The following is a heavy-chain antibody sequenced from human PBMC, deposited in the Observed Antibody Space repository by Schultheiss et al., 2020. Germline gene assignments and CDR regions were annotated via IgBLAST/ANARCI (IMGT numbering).Heavy chain of an antibody. D-gene: IGHD3/OR15-3a*01. V-gene: IGHV4-59*08. Sequence: SETLSLTCSVSGGSIFNNYWSWLRQSPGKGPQWIGYIYYNGNTNYNYNPSLKSRVTMSVDMSTNQFSLKLSSVTAADTAMYYCARHGTGSAEYNWFDPWGQGTLVTVSS. CDR2: IYYNGNT. J-gene: IGHJ5*02. CDR1: GGSIFNNY. CDR3: ARHGTGSAEYNWFDP.